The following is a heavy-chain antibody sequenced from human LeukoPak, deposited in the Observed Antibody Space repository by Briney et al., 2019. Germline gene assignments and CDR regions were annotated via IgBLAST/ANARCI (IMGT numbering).Heavy chain of an antibody. Sequence: ASVKVSCKASGYTFTSYGISWVRQAPGQGLEWMGWISAYNGNTNYAQKLQGRVTMTTDTSTSTAYMELRSLRSDDTAVYYCATAYDFWSGYSPWGAFDIWGQGTMVTVSS. J-gene: IGHJ3*02. CDR3: ATAYDFWSGYSPWGAFDI. D-gene: IGHD3-3*01. CDR2: ISAYNGNT. CDR1: GYTFTSYG. V-gene: IGHV1-18*01.